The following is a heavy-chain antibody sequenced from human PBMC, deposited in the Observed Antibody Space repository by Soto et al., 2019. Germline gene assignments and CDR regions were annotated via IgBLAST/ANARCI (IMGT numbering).Heavy chain of an antibody. CDR1: GFTFSSYS. J-gene: IGHJ4*02. CDR3: ARGAYSSSLWAAEYFDY. D-gene: IGHD6-13*01. Sequence: EVQLVESGGGLVKPGGSLRLSCAASGFTFSSYSMNWVRQAPGKGLEWVSSISSSSSYIYYADSVKGRFTISRDNAKNSLYLQMNSLRAEDTAVYYCARGAYSSSLWAAEYFDYWGQGTLVTVSS. CDR2: ISSSSSYI. V-gene: IGHV3-21*01.